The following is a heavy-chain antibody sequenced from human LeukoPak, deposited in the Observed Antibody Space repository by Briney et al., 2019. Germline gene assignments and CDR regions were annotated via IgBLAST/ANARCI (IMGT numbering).Heavy chain of an antibody. J-gene: IGHJ4*02. CDR3: ARDPYGDYYFDY. CDR2: IYYSGST. D-gene: IGHD4-17*01. Sequence: SETLSLTCTVSGGSISSYYWSWIRQPPGKGLEWIGYIYYSGSTNYNPSLKSRVTISVDTSKNQFSLKLSSVTAADTAVYYCARDPYGDYYFDYWDQGTLVTVSS. V-gene: IGHV4-59*01. CDR1: GGSISSYY.